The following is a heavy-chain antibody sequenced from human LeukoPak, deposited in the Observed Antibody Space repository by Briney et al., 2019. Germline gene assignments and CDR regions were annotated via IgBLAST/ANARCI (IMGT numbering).Heavy chain of an antibody. CDR1: GFTFSTYS. Sequence: TGGSLRLSCAASGFTFSTYSMNWVRQAPGKGLEWVSSISSSSSSYMYYADSVKGRFTISRDNAKNSVYLQMNSLRAGDTAVYYCARDTGTGFWSGYHYYFDFWGQGTLVTVSS. CDR3: ARDTGTGFWSGYHYYFDF. J-gene: IGHJ4*02. D-gene: IGHD3-3*01. V-gene: IGHV3-21*01. CDR2: ISSSSSSYM.